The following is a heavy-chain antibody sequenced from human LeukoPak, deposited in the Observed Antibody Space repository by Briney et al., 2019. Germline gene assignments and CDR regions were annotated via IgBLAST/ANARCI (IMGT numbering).Heavy chain of an antibody. Sequence: PGGSLRLSCAASGFTFSSYGMHWVRQAPGKGLEWVAVIWYDGSNKYYADSVKGRFTISRDNSKNTLYLQMNSLRAEDTAVYYCAKVAGYYHYYGMDVWGQGTTVTVSS. CDR1: GFTFSSYG. J-gene: IGHJ6*02. CDR3: AKVAGYYHYYGMDV. D-gene: IGHD6-19*01. V-gene: IGHV3-33*06. CDR2: IWYDGSNK.